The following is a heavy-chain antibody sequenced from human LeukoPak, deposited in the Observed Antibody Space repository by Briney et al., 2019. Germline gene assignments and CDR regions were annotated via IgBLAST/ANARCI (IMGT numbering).Heavy chain of an antibody. V-gene: IGHV3-30*02. D-gene: IGHD4-17*01. J-gene: IGHJ4*02. CDR1: GFTFSSYG. CDR3: ANPVHKYGHFSPPDI. CDR2: IRYDGSNK. Sequence: GGSLRLSCAASGFTFSSYGMHWVRQAPGKGLEWVAFIRYDGSNKYYADSVKGRFTISRDNSKNTLYLQMNSLRVEDAGVYYCANPVHKYGHFSPPDIWGQGTLVAVSS.